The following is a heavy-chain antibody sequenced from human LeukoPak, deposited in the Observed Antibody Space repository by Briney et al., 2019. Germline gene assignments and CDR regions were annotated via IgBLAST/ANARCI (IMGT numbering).Heavy chain of an antibody. CDR2: IYPGDSDT. V-gene: IGHV5-51*01. CDR1: GYSFTSYW. CDR3: ARHPDCSSTSCPGGSYYYYGMDV. J-gene: IGHJ6*02. Sequence: KPGESLKISCKGSGYSFTSYWIGWVRQMPGKGLEWMGIIYPGDSDTRYSPSFQGQVTISADKSISTAYLQWSSLKASDTAMYYCARHPDCSSTSCPGGSYYYYGMDVWGQGTTVTVSS. D-gene: IGHD2-2*01.